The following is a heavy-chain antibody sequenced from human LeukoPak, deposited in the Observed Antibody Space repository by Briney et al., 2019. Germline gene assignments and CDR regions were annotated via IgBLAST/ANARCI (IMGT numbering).Heavy chain of an antibody. CDR2: IKQDGSEK. V-gene: IGHV3-7*01. J-gene: IGHJ6*02. CDR1: GFTFSSYG. CDR3: AREDSYGMDV. Sequence: GRSLRLSCAASGFTFSSYGMHWVRQAPGKGLEWVANIKQDGSEKYYVDSVKGRFTISRDNAKNSLYLQMNSLRAEDTAVYYCAREDSYGMDVWGQGTTVTVSS.